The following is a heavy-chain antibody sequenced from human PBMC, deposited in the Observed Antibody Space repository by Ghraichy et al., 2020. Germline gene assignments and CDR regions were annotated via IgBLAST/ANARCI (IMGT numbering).Heavy chain of an antibody. CDR3: ARGGSDIDVVPAAIISMDV. CDR1: GFTFSTYS. D-gene: IGHD2-2*02. V-gene: IGHV3-21*06. Sequence: GESLNISCAVSGFTFSTYSMNWVRQAPGKGLEWVSSICGSITHIYYADSVKGRFIISRDNAKNSLYLQMDSLRAEDTAVYYCARGGSDIDVVPAAIISMDVWGQGTTVTVSS. J-gene: IGHJ6*02. CDR2: ICGSITHI.